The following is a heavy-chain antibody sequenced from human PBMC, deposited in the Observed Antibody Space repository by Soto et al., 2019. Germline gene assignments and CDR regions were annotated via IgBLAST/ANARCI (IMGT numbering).Heavy chain of an antibody. CDR3: ARSYSGYYFDY. Sequence: EVQLVESGGSLVQPGGSLRLSCAASGFTFSNYAMHWVRQAPGKGLEYVSAISSNGGSTYYANSVKGRFTISRDNSKNTLYIQMGSLRTEDMAVYYCARSYSGYYFDYWGQGTLVTVSS. D-gene: IGHD1-26*01. V-gene: IGHV3-64*01. CDR2: ISSNGGST. CDR1: GFTFSNYA. J-gene: IGHJ4*02.